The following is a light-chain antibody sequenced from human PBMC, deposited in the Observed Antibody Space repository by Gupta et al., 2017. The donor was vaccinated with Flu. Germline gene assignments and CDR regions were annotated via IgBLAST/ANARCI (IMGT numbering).Light chain of an antibody. CDR3: YSADSDDHGGV. V-gene: IGLV3-10*01. Sequence: YELTQPPSVSVSPGQTARIPCSGDAFPKKYAYWYQQKSGQAPVLVIYEDSKRPSGIPERFSGSNSGTVATLTISGAQVEDEGDFYCYSADSDDHGGVFGGGTKLTVL. J-gene: IGLJ3*02. CDR1: AFPKKY. CDR2: EDS.